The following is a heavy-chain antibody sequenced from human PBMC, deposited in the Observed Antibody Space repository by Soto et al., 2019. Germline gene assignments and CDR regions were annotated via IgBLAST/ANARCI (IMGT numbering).Heavy chain of an antibody. CDR2: INHSGXT. Sequence: SETLSLTCAVYGGSFSGYYWXWIRQPPGKGLEWIGEINHSGXTNYNPSLKSRVTISVDTSKNQFSLKLSSVTAADTAVYYCARGRHDYGVLIPSTSQNRPYGMDVWGQGTTVTVSS. D-gene: IGHD4-17*01. J-gene: IGHJ6*02. CDR1: GGSFSGYY. V-gene: IGHV4-34*01. CDR3: ARGRHDYGVLIPSTSQNRPYGMDV.